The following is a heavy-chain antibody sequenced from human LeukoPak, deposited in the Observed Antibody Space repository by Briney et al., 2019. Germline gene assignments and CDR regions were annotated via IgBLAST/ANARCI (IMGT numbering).Heavy chain of an antibody. J-gene: IGHJ4*02. D-gene: IGHD3-22*01. V-gene: IGHV1-18*01. CDR3: AREASGGDYDSSGLGYDY. CDR1: GYTFTSYG. Sequence: ASVKVSCKASGYTFTSYGISWVGQAPGQGLEWMGWISAYNGNTNYAQKLQGRVTMTTDTSTSTAYMELRSLRSDDTAVYYCAREASGGDYDSSGLGYDYWGQGTLVTVSS. CDR2: ISAYNGNT.